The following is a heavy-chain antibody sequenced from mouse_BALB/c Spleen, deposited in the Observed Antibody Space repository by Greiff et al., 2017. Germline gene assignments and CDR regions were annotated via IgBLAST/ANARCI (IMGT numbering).Heavy chain of an antibody. CDR3: ARDGNYFDY. CDR1: GFTFTDYY. Sequence: EVQRVESGGGLVQPGGSLRLSCATSGFTFTDYYMSWVRQPPGKALEWLGFIRNKANGYTTEYSASVKGRFTISRDNSQSILYLQMNTLRAEDSATYYCARDGNYFDYCGEGATLTVSS. CDR2: IRNKANGYTT. V-gene: IGHV7-3*02. J-gene: IGHJ2*01.